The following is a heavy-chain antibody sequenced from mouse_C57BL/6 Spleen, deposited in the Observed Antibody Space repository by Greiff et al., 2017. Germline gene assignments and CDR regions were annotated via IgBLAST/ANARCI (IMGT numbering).Heavy chain of an antibody. V-gene: IGHV1-69*01. CDR1: GYTFTSYW. CDR3: ARDSNSYFDY. D-gene: IGHD2-5*01. Sequence: QVQLQQPGAELVMPGASVKLSCKASGYTFTSYWMHWVKQRPGQGLEWIGEIDPSDSYTNYNQKFNGKSTLTVDKSSSTAYMQLSSLTSEDSAVYYCARDSNSYFDYWGQGTTLTVSS. CDR2: IDPSDSYT. J-gene: IGHJ2*01.